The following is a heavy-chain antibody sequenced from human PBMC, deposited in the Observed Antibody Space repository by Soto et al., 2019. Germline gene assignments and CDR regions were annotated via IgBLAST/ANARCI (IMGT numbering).Heavy chain of an antibody. D-gene: IGHD3-22*01. V-gene: IGHV2-5*01. J-gene: IGHJ1*01. CDR2: SYWYDAE. CDR3: AHSHYYDRVGEEYFQH. CDR1: GFSLSTSKVG. Sequence: QITLKESGPTLVKPTQPLTLTCTFSGFSLSTSKVGVAWIRQPPGKALEWLGISYWYDAERCSPSLNSWLTRRNDSSKSQLVLTISNSDPMGTATYYFAHSHYYDRVGEEYFQHWGQGTLSCVSS.